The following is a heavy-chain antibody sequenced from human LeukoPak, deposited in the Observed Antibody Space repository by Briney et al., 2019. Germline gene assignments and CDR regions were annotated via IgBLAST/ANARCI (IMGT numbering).Heavy chain of an antibody. V-gene: IGHV1-2*02. D-gene: IGHD2-2*01. CDR1: ENTFTNYY. Sequence: ASVKVACKASENTFTNYYMHWVRQAPGQGLEWMGWINPNSGGTNYAQKFQGRVTMTTETSASTVYMELNSLTSDDTAVYYCARDHCGTTSCNAFEIWGQGTMVTVSS. J-gene: IGHJ3*02. CDR2: INPNSGGT. CDR3: ARDHCGTTSCNAFEI.